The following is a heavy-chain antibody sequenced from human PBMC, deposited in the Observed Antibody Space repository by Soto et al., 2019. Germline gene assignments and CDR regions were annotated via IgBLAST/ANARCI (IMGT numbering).Heavy chain of an antibody. D-gene: IGHD4-17*01. CDR1: GGTFSSYA. CDR2: IIPIFGTA. V-gene: IGHV1-69*13. CDR3: ARDMTTVTSDAFDI. Sequence: PSVKVSCKASGGTFSSYAISWVRQAPGQGLEWMGGIIPIFGTANYAQKFQGRVTITADESTSTAYMELSSLRSEDTAVYYCARDMTTVTSDAFDIWGQGTMVTVSS. J-gene: IGHJ3*02.